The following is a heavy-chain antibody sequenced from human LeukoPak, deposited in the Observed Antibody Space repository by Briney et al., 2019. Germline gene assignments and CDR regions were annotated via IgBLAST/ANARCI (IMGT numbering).Heavy chain of an antibody. CDR3: ARDGKGSSNWPHAFDI. V-gene: IGHV4-61*01. J-gene: IGHJ3*02. Sequence: SETLSLTCTVSGGSVSSGSYYWSWIRQPPGKGLERIGYIYYCGSTNYNPSLKSRVTISVDTSKNQFSLKLSSVTAADTAVYYCARDGKGSSNWPHAFDIWGQGTMVTVSS. CDR2: IYYCGST. CDR1: GGSVSSGSYY. D-gene: IGHD1-1*01.